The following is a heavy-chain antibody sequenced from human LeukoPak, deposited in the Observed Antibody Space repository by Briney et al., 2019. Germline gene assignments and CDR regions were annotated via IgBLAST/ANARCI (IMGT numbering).Heavy chain of an antibody. CDR1: GGSTSSGGYY. Sequence: PSGTLSLTCTVSGGSTSSGGYYWSWIRQHPGKGLEWIGYNYYSGSNYYNPSLKSRVTISVDTSKNQFSLKLSSVTAADTAVYYCARYDILTGSFDYWGQGTLVTVSS. CDR3: ARYDILTGSFDY. D-gene: IGHD3-9*01. CDR2: NYYSGSN. V-gene: IGHV4-31*03. J-gene: IGHJ4*02.